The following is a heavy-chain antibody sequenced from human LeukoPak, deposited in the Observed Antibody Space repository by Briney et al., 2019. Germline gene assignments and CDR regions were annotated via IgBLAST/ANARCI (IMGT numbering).Heavy chain of an antibody. Sequence: GGSLRLSCAAPGLTFSRYSMNWVRQAPGKGLEWVSSISSGSSNIYYADSVKGRFTISRDNSKNTLNLQMNSLRAEDTAVYYCATSKYRGSYWGQGTLVTVSS. D-gene: IGHD1-26*01. CDR1: GLTFSRYS. J-gene: IGHJ4*02. CDR3: ATSKYRGSY. V-gene: IGHV3-21*04. CDR2: ISSGSSNI.